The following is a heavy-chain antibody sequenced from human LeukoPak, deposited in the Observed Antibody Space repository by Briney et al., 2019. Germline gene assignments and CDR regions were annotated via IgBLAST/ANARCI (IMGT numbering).Heavy chain of an antibody. CDR3: ARDSAYDSSGFNDY. D-gene: IGHD3-22*01. V-gene: IGHV1-18*01. J-gene: IGHJ4*02. CDR1: GYTFSNYG. Sequence: ASVKVSCKASGYTFSNYGISWVRQAPGQELEWMGWISAYNGNTNYAQKLQGRVTMTTDTSTSTAYMELRSLRSDDTAVYYCARDSAYDSSGFNDYWGQGTLVTVSS. CDR2: ISAYNGNT.